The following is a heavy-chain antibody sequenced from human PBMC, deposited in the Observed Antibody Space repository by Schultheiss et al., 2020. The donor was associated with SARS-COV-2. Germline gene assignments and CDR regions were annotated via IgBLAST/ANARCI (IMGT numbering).Heavy chain of an antibody. Sequence: GGSLRLSCAASGFTFSSYAMSWVRQAPGKGLEWVSAISGSGGSTYYADSVKGRFTISRDNSKNTVYLQMNSLRAEDTAIYYCAAFLSGFPYWGQGTLVTVSS. CDR3: AAFLSGFPY. J-gene: IGHJ4*02. CDR1: GFTFSSYA. CDR2: ISGSGGST. V-gene: IGHV3-23*01. D-gene: IGHD1-26*01.